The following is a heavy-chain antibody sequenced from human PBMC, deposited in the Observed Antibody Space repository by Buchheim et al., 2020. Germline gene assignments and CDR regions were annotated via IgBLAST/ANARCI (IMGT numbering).Heavy chain of an antibody. V-gene: IGHV3-30*04. CDR2: ISYDGSNK. CDR3: ARDVYDNEYSNSAREYYFDY. Sequence: QVQLVESGGGVVQPGRSLRLSCAASGFTFSSSAMHWVRQAPGKGLEGVAVISYDGSNKYYADSVKGRFTISRDNSKNTLYLQMNSLRAEDTAVYYCARDVYDNEYSNSAREYYFDYWGQGTL. J-gene: IGHJ4*02. D-gene: IGHD6-6*01. CDR1: GFTFSSSA.